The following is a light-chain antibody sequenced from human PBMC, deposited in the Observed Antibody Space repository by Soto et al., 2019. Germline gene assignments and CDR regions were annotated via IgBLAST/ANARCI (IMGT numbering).Light chain of an antibody. CDR2: YDS. J-gene: IGLJ2*01. CDR1: NIGSKS. CDR3: QVRDSSSDHVV. V-gene: IGLV3-21*04. Sequence: SYELTQPPSVSVAPGKTARITCGGNNIGSKSVHWYQQKPGQAPVLVIYYDSDRPSGSPERFSGSNSGNTATLTISRVEAGDEADYYCQVRDSSSDHVVFGGGTKLTVL.